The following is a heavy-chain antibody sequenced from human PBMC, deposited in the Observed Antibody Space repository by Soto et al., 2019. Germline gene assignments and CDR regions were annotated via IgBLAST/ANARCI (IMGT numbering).Heavy chain of an antibody. CDR1: GYTFSNFG. J-gene: IGHJ4*02. CDR2: AAPYTTNT. CDR3: ARDPPGKNDLDH. Sequence: ASVKVSCTTSGYTFSNFGVSWVRQAPGQGLEWLGWAAPYTTNTEYDRKFHGRVTMITDTSTSTAYMELRGLRSDDTAVYYCARDPPGKNDLDHWGQGTLVTVSS. D-gene: IGHD1-1*01. V-gene: IGHV1-18*01.